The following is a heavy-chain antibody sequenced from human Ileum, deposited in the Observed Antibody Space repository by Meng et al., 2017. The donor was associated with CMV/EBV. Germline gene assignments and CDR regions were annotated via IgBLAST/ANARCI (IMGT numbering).Heavy chain of an antibody. J-gene: IGHJ4*02. CDR2: LYTGGSA. Sequence: GESLKISCAASGLRVSDNYMTWVRQVAGEGLQWVSTLYTGGSAHYAPSVVGRFTISKDNSNNMVYLQMNSLRAEDTAVYYCAREMMGAWRGFFDYWGQGVLVTVSS. D-gene: IGHD3-3*01. V-gene: IGHV3-53*01. CDR1: GLRVSDNY. CDR3: AREMMGAWRGFFDY.